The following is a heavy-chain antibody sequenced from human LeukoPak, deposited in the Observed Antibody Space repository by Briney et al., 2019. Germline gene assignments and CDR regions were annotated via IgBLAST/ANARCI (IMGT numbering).Heavy chain of an antibody. CDR1: GFTFGDYA. CDR3: TRAHLYQPYYDFWSGYYNY. J-gene: IGHJ4*02. Sequence: GGSLRHSCTASGFTFGDYAMSWVRQAPGKGLEWVGFIRSKAYGGTTEYAASVKGRFTISRDDSKSIAYLQMNSLKTEDTAVYYCTRAHLYQPYYDFWSGYYNYWGQGTLVTVSS. CDR2: IRSKAYGGTT. V-gene: IGHV3-49*04. D-gene: IGHD3-3*01.